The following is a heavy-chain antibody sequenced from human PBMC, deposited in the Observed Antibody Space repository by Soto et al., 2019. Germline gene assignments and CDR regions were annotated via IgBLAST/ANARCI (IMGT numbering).Heavy chain of an antibody. CDR1: GYTFTSYY. CDR2: INPSGGST. Sequence: ASVKVSCKAPGYTFTSYYMHWVRQAPGQGLEWMGIINPSGGSTSYAQKFQGRVTMTRDTSTSTVYMELSSLRSEDTAVYYCARGLGYSYGYXYRIEAFDIWGQGTMVTVSS. V-gene: IGHV1-46*01. J-gene: IGHJ3*02. D-gene: IGHD5-18*01. CDR3: ARGLGYSYGYXYRIEAFDI.